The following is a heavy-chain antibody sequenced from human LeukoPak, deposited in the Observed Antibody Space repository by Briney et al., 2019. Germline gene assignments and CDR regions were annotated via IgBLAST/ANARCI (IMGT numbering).Heavy chain of an antibody. D-gene: IGHD3-10*01. CDR1: GYTFTIYD. CDR2: MNPNSGNT. J-gene: IGHJ5*02. CDR3: ARAPRITMVRGVIYWFDP. V-gene: IGHV1-8*03. Sequence: ASVKVFCKASGYTFTIYDINWVRQATGQGLEWMAWMNPNSGNTRYAQKFQGRVTITRNTSISTAYMELSSLRSEDTAVYYCARAPRITMVRGVIYWFDPWGQGTLVTVSS.